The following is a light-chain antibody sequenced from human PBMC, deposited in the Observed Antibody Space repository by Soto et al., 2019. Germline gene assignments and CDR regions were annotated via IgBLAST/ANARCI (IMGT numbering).Light chain of an antibody. CDR3: QQFDNLPLT. CDR1: QDISNY. CDR2: DAS. J-gene: IGKJ4*01. V-gene: IGKV1-33*01. Sequence: DIQMTQSPSSLSASVGDRVTITCQASQDISNYLNGYQQKPGKAPKILIYDASVLEAGVPSRFSGGGSGKHFTLTISSLRDEDVATYYCQQFDNLPLTFGGGTKVEIK.